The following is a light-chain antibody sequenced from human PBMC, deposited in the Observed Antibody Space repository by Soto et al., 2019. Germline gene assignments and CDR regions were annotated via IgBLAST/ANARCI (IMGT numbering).Light chain of an antibody. Sequence: DIQLTQSPSFLSASVGDRVTITCRASQGISSYLAWYQQKPGKAPKLLIYAASTLQSGVPSRFSGSGSGTEFTLTISSLHPEDVATYYCQQRNSYPLTFGPGTKVDIK. J-gene: IGKJ3*01. CDR3: QQRNSYPLT. CDR1: QGISSY. V-gene: IGKV1-9*01. CDR2: AAS.